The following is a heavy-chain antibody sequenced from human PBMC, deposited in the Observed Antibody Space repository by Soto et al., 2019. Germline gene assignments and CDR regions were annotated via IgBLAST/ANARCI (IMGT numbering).Heavy chain of an antibody. D-gene: IGHD6-6*01. Sequence: PGGSLRLSCAASGFTFSSYSMNWVRQAPGKGLEWVSSISSSSSYIYYADSVKGRFTISRDNAKNSLYLQMNSLRAEDTAVYYCASEDVPSGWFDPWGQGTLVTVSS. V-gene: IGHV3-21*01. CDR2: ISSSSSYI. J-gene: IGHJ5*02. CDR1: GFTFSSYS. CDR3: ASEDVPSGWFDP.